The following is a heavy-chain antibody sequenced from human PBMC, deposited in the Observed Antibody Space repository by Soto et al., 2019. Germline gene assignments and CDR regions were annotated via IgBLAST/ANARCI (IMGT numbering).Heavy chain of an antibody. CDR3: ARDAGANWGYYFDY. J-gene: IGHJ4*02. D-gene: IGHD7-27*01. CDR1: GFTVSSNY. V-gene: IGHV3-53*01. Sequence: GGSLRLSCAASGFTVSSNYMSWVRQAPGKGLEWVSVIYSGGSTYYADSVKGRFTISRDNSKNTLYLQMDSLRAEDTAVYYCARDAGANWGYYFDYWGQGTLVTVSS. CDR2: IYSGGST.